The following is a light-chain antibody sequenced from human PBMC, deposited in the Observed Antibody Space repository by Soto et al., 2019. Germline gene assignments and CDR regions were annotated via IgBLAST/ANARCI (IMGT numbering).Light chain of an antibody. CDR1: QSISSGY. V-gene: IGKV3-20*01. CDR2: DAS. J-gene: IGKJ5*01. Sequence: EIVLTQSPGTLYLSPGERATLSCRASQSISSGYLAWYQQKPGQAPRLLIYDASNRATGIPDRFSGSGSGTDFTLTISRLEPEDFAVYYCQQYGSSIIFGQGTRLEIK. CDR3: QQYGSSII.